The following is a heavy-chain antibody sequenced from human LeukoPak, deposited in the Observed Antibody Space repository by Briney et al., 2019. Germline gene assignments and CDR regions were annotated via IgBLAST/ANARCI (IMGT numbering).Heavy chain of an antibody. D-gene: IGHD6-13*01. CDR1: GYTFTSYG. V-gene: IGHV1-18*01. J-gene: IGHJ6*03. Sequence: PQASVKVSCKASGYTFTSYGISWVRQAPGQGLEWMGWISAYNGNTNYAQKLQGRVTMTTDTSTSTAYMELRSLRSDDTAVYYCARLAGAAAGRYYYYYMDVWGKGTTVTVSS. CDR3: ARLAGAAAGRYYYYYMDV. CDR2: ISAYNGNT.